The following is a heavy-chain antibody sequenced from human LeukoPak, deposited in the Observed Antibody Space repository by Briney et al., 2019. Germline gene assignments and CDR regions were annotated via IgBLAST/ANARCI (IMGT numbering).Heavy chain of an antibody. D-gene: IGHD6-19*01. CDR2: INHSGST. V-gene: IGHV4-34*01. CDR3: ARVKLQWLVPQHYYYYYYMDV. CDR1: GFTFSSYW. Sequence: GSLRLSCAASGFTFSSYWMSWVRQPPGKGLEWIGEINHSGSTNYNPSLKSRVTISVDTSKNQFSLKLSSVTAADTAVYYCARVKLQWLVPQHYYYYYYMDVWGKGTTVTVSS. J-gene: IGHJ6*03.